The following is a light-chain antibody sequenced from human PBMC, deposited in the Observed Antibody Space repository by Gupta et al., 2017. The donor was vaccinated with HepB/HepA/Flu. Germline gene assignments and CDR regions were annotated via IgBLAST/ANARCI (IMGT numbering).Light chain of an antibody. J-gene: IGLJ3*02. CDR2: ETS. CDR3: LLSSGGARV. V-gene: IGLV7-46*01. CDR1: TGAVTSRHF. Sequence: QAVVTQEPSLTVSPGGTVTLTCGSSTGAVTSRHFPYWFQQKPGQAPMTLVYETSNKHSWTPARFSGSLLGGKAALTLSGAQPEDEAEYYCLLSSGGARVFGGGTKLTVL.